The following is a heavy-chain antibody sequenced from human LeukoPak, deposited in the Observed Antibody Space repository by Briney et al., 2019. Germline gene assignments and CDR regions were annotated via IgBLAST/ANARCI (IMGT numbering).Heavy chain of an antibody. CDR1: GFTFDDYA. CDR2: ISGDGGNT. D-gene: IGHD3-10*02. J-gene: IGHJ4*02. Sequence: GGSLRLSCAASGFTFDDYAMHWVRHAPGKGLEWVSLISGDGGNTHYADSVKGRFTISRDNSKNSLYLQMNSLRTEDTALYYCALFEESTDYYFDYWGQGTLITVSS. V-gene: IGHV3-43*02. CDR3: ALFEESTDYYFDY.